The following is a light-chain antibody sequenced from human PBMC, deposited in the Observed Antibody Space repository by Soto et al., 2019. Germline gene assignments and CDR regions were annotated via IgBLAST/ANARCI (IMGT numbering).Light chain of an antibody. V-gene: IGLV2-11*01. CDR3: CSYAGSYIYV. Sequence: QSVLTQPRSVSGSPGQSVTISCTGTSSDVDGYNYVSWYQQHPDKAPKVMIYDVTKRPSGVPDRFSGSKSGNTASLTISGLQAEDEADYYCCSYAGSYIYVFGTGTKVTVL. J-gene: IGLJ1*01. CDR1: SSDVDGYNY. CDR2: DVT.